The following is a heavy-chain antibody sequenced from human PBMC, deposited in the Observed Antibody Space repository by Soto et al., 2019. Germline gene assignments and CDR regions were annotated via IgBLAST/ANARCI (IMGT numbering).Heavy chain of an antibody. V-gene: IGHV4-30-4*01. CDR2: IYYSGNT. CDR1: GESISSGDHY. Sequence: PSETLSLSCTVSGESISSGDHYWSWVRQSPGEGLEWIGFIYYSGNTYYNPPLKSRVSMSVDTSNNQFSLKLNSVTAADTAVYYCARDAGYCNSVSCYPYNMDVWGQGTTVTVSS. D-gene: IGHD2-15*01. CDR3: ARDAGYCNSVSCYPYNMDV. J-gene: IGHJ6*02.